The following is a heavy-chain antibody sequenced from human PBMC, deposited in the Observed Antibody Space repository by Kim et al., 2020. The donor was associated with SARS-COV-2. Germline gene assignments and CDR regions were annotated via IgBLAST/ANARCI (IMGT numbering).Heavy chain of an antibody. CDR1: GFTFSSFW. D-gene: IGHD1-26*01. Sequence: GGSLRLSCAASGFTFSSFWIHWVRQAPGKGLVCVSRTKTDGTSTYYADSVKGRFTVSRDNAKNTLYLQMNSLRADDTAVYYCVRERAELKGPEALNIWGRGTMVTVAS. V-gene: IGHV3-74*01. CDR2: TKTDGTST. J-gene: IGHJ3*02. CDR3: VRERAELKGPEALNI.